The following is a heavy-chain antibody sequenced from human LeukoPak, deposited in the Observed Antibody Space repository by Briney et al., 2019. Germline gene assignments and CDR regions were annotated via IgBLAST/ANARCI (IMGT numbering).Heavy chain of an antibody. V-gene: IGHV3-48*01. CDR2: ISSSSSTI. Sequence: PGGSLRLSCAASGFTFSSYSMNWVRQAPGKGLEWVSYISSSSSTIYYADSVKGRFTISRDNAKNPLYLQMNSLRAEDTAVYYCAREQRGFDYWGQGTLVTVSS. CDR3: AREQRGFDY. J-gene: IGHJ4*02. CDR1: GFTFSSYS. D-gene: IGHD3-16*01.